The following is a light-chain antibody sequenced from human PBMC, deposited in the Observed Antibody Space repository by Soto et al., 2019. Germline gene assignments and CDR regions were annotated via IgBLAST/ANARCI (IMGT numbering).Light chain of an antibody. Sequence: EIVMTQSPATLSVYPGERATLSCRASESVSSNLAWYQQRPGQAPRLVIYGASTRATGIPARFSGGGSGTEFTLTISSLQSEDFAVYYCQQYNSWPPITFGQGTRLEIK. J-gene: IGKJ5*01. CDR3: QQYNSWPPIT. CDR1: ESVSSN. V-gene: IGKV3-15*01. CDR2: GAS.